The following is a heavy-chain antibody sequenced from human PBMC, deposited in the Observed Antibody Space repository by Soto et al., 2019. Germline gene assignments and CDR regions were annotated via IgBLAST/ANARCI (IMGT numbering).Heavy chain of an antibody. V-gene: IGHV3-23*01. Sequence: EVQLLDSGGGLVQPGGSLRLSCAASGCTLRTSVMTWVRQAPGKGLEWVSTINDNGGATHYADSVKGRFTISRDNSRDTRFLQMNSLRAEDTAVYYCAREGFGSGHAGGFDVWGQGTMVTVSS. D-gene: IGHD6-19*01. CDR1: GCTLRTSV. CDR3: AREGFGSGHAGGFDV. CDR2: INDNGGAT. J-gene: IGHJ3*01.